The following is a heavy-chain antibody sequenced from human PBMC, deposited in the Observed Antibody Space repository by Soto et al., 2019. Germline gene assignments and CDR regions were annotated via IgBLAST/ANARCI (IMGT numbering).Heavy chain of an antibody. J-gene: IGHJ4*02. V-gene: IGHV4-59*12. Sequence: QVQLQESGPGLVKPSETLSLTCTVLGGSIRPYYWSWIRQPPGKELEWIGYIYYTGSTNYSPSLKFRVSMSLVTSKKLLSLKLNSVTAAATAVYYSARGSPLSSSFPLDYWGQGSLVAVSS. CDR2: IYYTGST. D-gene: IGHD6-6*01. CDR1: GGSIRPYY. CDR3: ARGSPLSSSFPLDY.